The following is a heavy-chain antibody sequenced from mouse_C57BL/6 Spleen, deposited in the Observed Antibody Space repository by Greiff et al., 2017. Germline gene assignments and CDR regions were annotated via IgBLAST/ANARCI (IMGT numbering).Heavy chain of an antibody. Sequence: EVKLQESGPELVKPGASVKMSCKASGYTFTDYNMHWVKQSHGKSLEWIGYINPNNGGTSYNQKFKGKATLTVNKSSSTAYMELRSLTSEDSAVYYCARSAYGNYVDYFDYWGQGTTLTVSS. CDR1: GYTFTDYN. CDR3: ARSAYGNYVDYFDY. D-gene: IGHD2-1*01. CDR2: INPNNGGT. J-gene: IGHJ2*01. V-gene: IGHV1-22*01.